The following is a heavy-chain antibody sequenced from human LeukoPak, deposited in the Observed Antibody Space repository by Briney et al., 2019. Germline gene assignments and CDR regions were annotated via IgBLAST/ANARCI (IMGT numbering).Heavy chain of an antibody. CDR3: ARALVAARPGGV. CDR2: INHSGST. Sequence: SETLSLTCTVSGGSISSSSYYWGWIRQPPGKGLEWIGEINHSGSTNYNPSLKSRVTISVDTSKNQFSLKLSSVTAADTAVYYCARALVAARPGGVWGQGTLVTVSS. D-gene: IGHD6-6*01. V-gene: IGHV4-39*07. CDR1: GGSISSSSYY. J-gene: IGHJ4*02.